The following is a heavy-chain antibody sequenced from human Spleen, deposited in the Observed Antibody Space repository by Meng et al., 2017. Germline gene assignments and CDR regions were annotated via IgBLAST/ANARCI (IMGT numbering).Heavy chain of an antibody. CDR1: GFTFSNAY. V-gene: IGHV1-18*04. Sequence: GGSLRLSCEGSGFTFSNAYMTWVRQAPGKGLEWMGWISAYNGNTNYAQKLQGRVTMTTDTSTSTAYMELRSLRSDDTAVYYCARIAVAGSRAWYYFDYWGQGTLVTVSS. CDR2: ISAYNGNT. J-gene: IGHJ4*02. CDR3: ARIAVAGSRAWYYFDY. D-gene: IGHD6-19*01.